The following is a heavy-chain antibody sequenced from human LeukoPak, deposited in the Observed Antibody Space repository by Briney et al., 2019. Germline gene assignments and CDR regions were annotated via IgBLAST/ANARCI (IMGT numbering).Heavy chain of an antibody. D-gene: IGHD4-17*01. Sequence: ASVKVSCKASGYTFTSYGISWVRQAPGQGLEWMGWISAYNGNTNYAQKLQGRVTMTTDTPTSTAYTELRSLRSDDTAVYYCARVKGYTVTADYWGQGTLVTVSS. CDR3: ARVKGYTVTADY. CDR2: ISAYNGNT. V-gene: IGHV1-18*01. CDR1: GYTFTSYG. J-gene: IGHJ4*02.